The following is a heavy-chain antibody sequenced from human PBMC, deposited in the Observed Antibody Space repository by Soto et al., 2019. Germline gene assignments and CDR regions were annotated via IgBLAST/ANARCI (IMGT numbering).Heavy chain of an antibody. CDR3: ARTPTVTTKDPAYYYYGMDV. CDR1: GFSLSNARMG. V-gene: IGHV2-26*01. D-gene: IGHD4-17*01. J-gene: IGHJ6*02. Sequence: GSGPTLVNPTETLTLTCTVSGFSLSNARMGVSWIRQPPGKALEWLAHIFSNDEKSYSTSLKSRLTISKDTSKSQVVLTMTNMDPVDTATYYCARTPTVTTKDPAYYYYGMDVWGQGTTVTVSS. CDR2: IFSNDEK.